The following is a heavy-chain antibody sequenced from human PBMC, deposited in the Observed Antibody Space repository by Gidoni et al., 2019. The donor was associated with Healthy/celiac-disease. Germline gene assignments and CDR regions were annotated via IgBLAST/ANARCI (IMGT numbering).Heavy chain of an antibody. J-gene: IGHJ6*02. CDR3: AKDGGYGDYGSDYYYYYGMDV. V-gene: IGHV3-9*01. CDR2: ISWNSGSI. CDR1: GFTFDDYA. D-gene: IGHD4-17*01. Sequence: EVQLVESGGGLVQPGRSLRLSCAASGFTFDDYAMHWVRQAPGKGLEWVSGISWNSGSIGYADSVKGRFTISRDNAKNSLYLQMNSLRAEDTALYYCAKDGGYGDYGSDYYYYYGMDVWGQGTTVTVSS.